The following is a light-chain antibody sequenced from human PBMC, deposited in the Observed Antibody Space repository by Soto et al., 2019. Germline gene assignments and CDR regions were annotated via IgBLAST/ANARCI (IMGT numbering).Light chain of an antibody. CDR3: QQYNNLPRT. V-gene: IGKV3-15*01. J-gene: IGKJ1*01. Sequence: EKVVTQSPPTLSVPQGEKTTLSCRVSQSISSNLAWYQQKPGQAPRLLMFRTSSRATGFPARFSGSGSGTEFNLTISSLQSEDFGVYFCQQYNNLPRTFGQGTKVDIK. CDR1: QSISSN. CDR2: RTS.